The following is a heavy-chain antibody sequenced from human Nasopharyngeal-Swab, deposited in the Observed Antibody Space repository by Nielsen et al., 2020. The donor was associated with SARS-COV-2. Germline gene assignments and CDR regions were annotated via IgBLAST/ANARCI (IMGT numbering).Heavy chain of an antibody. Sequence: SETLSPTCTVSGGSISSYYWSWIRQPPGKGLEWIGYIYYSGSTNYNPSLKSRVTISVDTSKNQFSLKLSSVTAADTAVYYCARVSPRYCSSTSCYGVDYWGQGTLVTVSS. V-gene: IGHV4-59*01. J-gene: IGHJ4*02. CDR3: ARVSPRYCSSTSCYGVDY. D-gene: IGHD2-2*01. CDR1: GGSISSYY. CDR2: IYYSGST.